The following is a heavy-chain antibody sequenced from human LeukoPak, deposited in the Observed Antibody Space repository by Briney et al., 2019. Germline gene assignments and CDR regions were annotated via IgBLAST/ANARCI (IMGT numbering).Heavy chain of an antibody. CDR2: IIPISDTT. D-gene: IGHD3-3*01. J-gene: IGHJ3*02. CDR1: GGTLSSYA. V-gene: IGHV1-69*13. CDR3: ARGSYYDFWSGYFPDAFDI. Sequence: ASVKVSCKASGGTLSSYAVSWVRQAPGQGLDWMGGIIPISDTTNYAQMFQGRVRITADESTTIVYMELSGLRSDDTAVYYCARGSYYDFWSGYFPDAFDIWGQGTMVTVSS.